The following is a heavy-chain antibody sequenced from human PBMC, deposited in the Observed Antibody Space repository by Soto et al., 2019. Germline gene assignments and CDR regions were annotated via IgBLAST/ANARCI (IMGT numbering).Heavy chain of an antibody. V-gene: IGHV4-59*01. CDR1: GGSISRYY. Sequence: SETISLTCTVSGGSISRYYWSWIRQPPGKGLEWIGYIYYSGSTNYNPSLKSRVTISVDTSKNQFSLKLSSVTAADTAVYYCARIRGSPLHGNWFDPWGQGTLVTVSS. CDR2: IYYSGST. J-gene: IGHJ5*02. D-gene: IGHD1-26*01. CDR3: ARIRGSPLHGNWFDP.